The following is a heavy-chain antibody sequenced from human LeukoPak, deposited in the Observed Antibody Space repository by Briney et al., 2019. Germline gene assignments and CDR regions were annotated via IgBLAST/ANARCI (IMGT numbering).Heavy chain of an antibody. J-gene: IGHJ6*03. D-gene: IGHD3-16*01. V-gene: IGHV1-69*05. CDR3: ARNLRSPYYYYMDV. CDR2: IIPIFGTA. Sequence: GASVKVSRKASGGTFSSYAISWVRQAPGQGLEWMGGIIPIFGTANYAQKFQGRVTITTDESTSTAYMELCSLRSEDTAVYYCARNLRSPYYYYMDVWGKGTTVTVSS. CDR1: GGTFSSYA.